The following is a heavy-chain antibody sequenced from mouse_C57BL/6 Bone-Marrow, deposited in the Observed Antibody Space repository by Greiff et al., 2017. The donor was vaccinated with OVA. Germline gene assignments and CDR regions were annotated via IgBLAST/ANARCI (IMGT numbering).Heavy chain of an antibody. V-gene: IGHV1-82*01. D-gene: IGHD6-1*01. CDR3: ARDHECDRYFDV. CDR1: GYAFSSSW. J-gene: IGHJ1*03. CDR2: IYPGDGDT. Sequence: QVQLQQSGPELVKPGASVKISCKASGYAFSSSWMNWVKQRPGKGLEWIGRIYPGDGDTNYNGKFKGKATLTADKSSSTAYMQLSSLRSADSAVSFCARDHECDRYFDVWGTGTTFTVPS.